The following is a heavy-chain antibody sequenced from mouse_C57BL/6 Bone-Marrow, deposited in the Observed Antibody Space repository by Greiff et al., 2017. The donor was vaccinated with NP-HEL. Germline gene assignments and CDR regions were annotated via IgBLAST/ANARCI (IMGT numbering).Heavy chain of an antibody. D-gene: IGHD3-2*02. J-gene: IGHJ4*01. CDR3: ARQLRLEEMDY. CDR2: ISNLAYSI. CDR1: GFTFSDYG. Sequence: DVMLVESGGGLVQPGGSLKLSCAASGFTFSDYGMAWVRQAPRKGPEWVAFISNLAYSIYYADTVTGRFTISREHAKNTLYLEMSSLRSEDTAMYYCARQLRLEEMDYWGQGTSVTVSS. V-gene: IGHV5-15*01.